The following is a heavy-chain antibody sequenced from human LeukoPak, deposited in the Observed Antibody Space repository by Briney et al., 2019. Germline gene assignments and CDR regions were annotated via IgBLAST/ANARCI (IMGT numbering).Heavy chain of an antibody. CDR3: AKGAGPPWFDP. CDR2: IYTSGIS. CDR1: GGSISSCSYY. J-gene: IGHJ5*02. Sequence: SQTLSLTCTVSGGSISSCSYYWSWIPPPAGKGLEWIGRIYTSGISTYSPSVKSRVTISRDTSRNQFSMNLNSVTAADTAVYYCAKGAGPPWFDPWGQGTLVTVSS. D-gene: IGHD6-19*01. V-gene: IGHV4-61*02.